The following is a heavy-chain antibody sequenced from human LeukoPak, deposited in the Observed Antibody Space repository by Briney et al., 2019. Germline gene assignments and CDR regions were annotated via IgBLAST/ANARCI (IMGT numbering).Heavy chain of an antibody. Sequence: GRSLRLSCAASGSTFSNYGMHWVRQAPGKGLEWVAVIAYDEINTNHADSVKGRFTVSRDNSKKTLFLQMNSLRAEDTAVYYCAKADCGSTSCHPDYWGQGTLVTVSS. V-gene: IGHV3-30*18. D-gene: IGHD2-2*01. CDR3: AKADCGSTSCHPDY. CDR1: GSTFSNYG. CDR2: IAYDEINT. J-gene: IGHJ4*02.